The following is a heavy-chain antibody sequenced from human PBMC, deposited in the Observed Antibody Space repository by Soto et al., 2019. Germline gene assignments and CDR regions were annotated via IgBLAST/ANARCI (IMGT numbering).Heavy chain of an antibody. Sequence: PSETLSLTCTVSGGSISSCDWCWSRHSARPGMEWIGRGFASGSTNYNPSLTRRVTISVDTSTKYFSLNLTSVTAADTAVYYFSRGFGDSGNYIYRDAWGQGAHLTVS. J-gene: IGHJ4*02. D-gene: IGHD4-17*01. CDR3: SRGFGDSGNYIYRDA. CDR1: GGSISSCD. CDR2: GFASGST. V-gene: IGHV4-4*07.